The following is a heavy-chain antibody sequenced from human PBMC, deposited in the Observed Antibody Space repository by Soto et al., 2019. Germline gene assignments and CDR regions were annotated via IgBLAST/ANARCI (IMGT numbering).Heavy chain of an antibody. CDR3: AKDTNYDILTGYSQNYFDY. D-gene: IGHD3-9*01. V-gene: IGHV3-9*01. J-gene: IGHJ4*02. CDR2: ISWNSGSI. CDR1: GFTFDDYA. Sequence: DVQLVESGGGLVQPGRSLRLSCAASGFTFDDYAMHWVRQAPGKGLEWVSGISWNSGSIGYADSVKGRFTISRDNAKNSLYLQMNSLRAEDTALYYCAKDTNYDILTGYSQNYFDYWGQGTLVTVSS.